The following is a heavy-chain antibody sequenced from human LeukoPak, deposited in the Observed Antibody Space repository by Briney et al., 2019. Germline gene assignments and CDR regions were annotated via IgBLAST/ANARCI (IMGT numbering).Heavy chain of an antibody. J-gene: IGHJ4*02. CDR2: ITSRSSHI. CDR3: ARGQAAEEFDY. V-gene: IGHV3-21*04. D-gene: IGHD6-13*01. CDR1: GSAFNSYT. Sequence: GGSLRLSCEASGSAFNSYTITWVRQAPGKGLESVSSITSRSSHIYIADSVKGRFTISRDNAKNSLFLQMSSLRVEDTAVYYCARGQAAEEFDYWGQGTLVTVSS.